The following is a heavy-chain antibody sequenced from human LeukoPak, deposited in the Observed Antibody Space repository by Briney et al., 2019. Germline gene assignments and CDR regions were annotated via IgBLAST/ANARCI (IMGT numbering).Heavy chain of an antibody. Sequence: GASVMVSCKASGYTFTNYGISWVRQAPGQGLEWMAWISANNGETRYAQNLQGRLTMTTDTSTSTAYMELRSLRSDDTAVYYCARVPPSAHQLLSSDYWGQGAQVTVSS. V-gene: IGHV1-18*04. CDR1: GYTFTNYG. J-gene: IGHJ4*02. CDR2: ISANNGET. D-gene: IGHD2-2*01. CDR3: ARVPPSAHQLLSSDY.